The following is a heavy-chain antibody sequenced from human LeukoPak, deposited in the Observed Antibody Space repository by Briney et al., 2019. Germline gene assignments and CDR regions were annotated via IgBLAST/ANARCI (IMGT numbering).Heavy chain of an antibody. Sequence: GGSLRLSCAASGFTFSSYWMSWVRQAPGKGLEWVANIKQDGSEKYYVDSVTGRFTISRDNTKSALYLQMNSLRVEDTAVYYCARDIGDCSSLSCYDQYYYMDVWGKGTTVTVSS. D-gene: IGHD2-2*01. V-gene: IGHV3-7*01. CDR1: GFTFSSYW. CDR2: IKQDGSEK. J-gene: IGHJ6*03. CDR3: ARDIGDCSSLSCYDQYYYMDV.